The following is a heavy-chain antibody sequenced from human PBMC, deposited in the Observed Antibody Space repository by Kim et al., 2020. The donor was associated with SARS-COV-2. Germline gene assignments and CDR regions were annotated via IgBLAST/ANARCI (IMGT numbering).Heavy chain of an antibody. CDR2: IYPGDSDT. V-gene: IGHV5-51*01. CDR1: GYSFTSYW. CDR3: ARQSIAANKNENWFDP. J-gene: IGHJ5*02. Sequence: GESLKISCKGSGYSFTSYWIGWVRQMPGKGLEWMGIIYPGDSDTRYSPSFQGQVTISADKSISTAYLQWSSLKASDTAMYYCARQSIAANKNENWFDPWGQGTLVTVSS. D-gene: IGHD6-13*01.